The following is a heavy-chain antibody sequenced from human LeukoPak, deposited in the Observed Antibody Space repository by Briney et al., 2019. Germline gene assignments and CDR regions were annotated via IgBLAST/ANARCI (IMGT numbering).Heavy chain of an antibody. D-gene: IGHD6-13*01. CDR3: ARGMGQQLMNSFHY. J-gene: IGHJ4*02. V-gene: IGHV4-30-2*01. CDR1: GGSISSGGYY. CDR2: IYHSGST. Sequence: SQTLSLTCTVSGGSISSGGYYWSWIRRPPGKGLEWIGYIYHSGSTYYNPSLKSRVTISVDRSKNQFSLKLSSVTAADTAVYYCARGMGQQLMNSFHYWGQGTLVTVSS.